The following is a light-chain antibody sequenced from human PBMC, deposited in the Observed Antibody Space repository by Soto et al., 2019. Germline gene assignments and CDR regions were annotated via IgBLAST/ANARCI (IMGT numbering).Light chain of an antibody. CDR2: DAS. J-gene: IGKJ1*01. Sequence: EIVLTQSPATLSLSPGERATLSCRASQSVSSYLAWYQQKPGQAPRLLIYDASNRATGIPPRFSGSGSGTNFPLTISALGLEVFAVYYCQQGSNWTFGKGTKVDIK. CDR3: QQGSNWT. CDR1: QSVSSY. V-gene: IGKV3-11*01.